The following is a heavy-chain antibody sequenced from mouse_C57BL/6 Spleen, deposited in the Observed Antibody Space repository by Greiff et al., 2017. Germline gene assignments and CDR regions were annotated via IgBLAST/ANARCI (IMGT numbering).Heavy chain of an antibody. V-gene: IGHV1-15*01. Sequence: QVQLQQSGAELVRPGASVTLSCKASGYTFTDYEMHWVKQTPVHGLEWIGAIDPETGGTAYNQKFKGKAILTADKSSSTAYMELRSLTSEDSAFYYCTSYYSSFWGQGTLVTVSA. CDR3: TSYYSSF. D-gene: IGHD2-12*01. J-gene: IGHJ3*01. CDR2: IDPETGGT. CDR1: GYTFTDYE.